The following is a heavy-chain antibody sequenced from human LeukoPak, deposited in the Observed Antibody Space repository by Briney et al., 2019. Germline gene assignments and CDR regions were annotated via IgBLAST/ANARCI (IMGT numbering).Heavy chain of an antibody. J-gene: IGHJ4*02. CDR2: ISWNSGSI. D-gene: IGHD6-19*01. CDR3: AKERGSSGWYYYFDY. V-gene: IGHV3-9*01. CDR1: GFTFDDYA. Sequence: GGSLRLSCAASGFTFDDYAMHWVRRAPGKGLEWVSGISWNSGSIGYADSVKGRFTISRDNAKNSLYLQMNSLRAEDTALYYCAKERGSSGWYYYFDYWGQGTLVTVSS.